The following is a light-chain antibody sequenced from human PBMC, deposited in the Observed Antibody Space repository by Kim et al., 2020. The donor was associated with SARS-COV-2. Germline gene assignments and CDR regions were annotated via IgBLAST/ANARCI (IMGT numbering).Light chain of an antibody. Sequence: GQVYTNDCTWTRHDGGGFNYGSWYQQQPEKDPQIIFYGGSNRPSGVSFRFSGSKAGNTGSLTHSGVQAGEEADYFCSPITSGNPLVFGRGAQLTVL. V-gene: IGLV2-14*01. CDR2: GGS. CDR3: SPITSGNPLV. J-gene: IGLJ2*01. CDR1: RHDGGGFNY.